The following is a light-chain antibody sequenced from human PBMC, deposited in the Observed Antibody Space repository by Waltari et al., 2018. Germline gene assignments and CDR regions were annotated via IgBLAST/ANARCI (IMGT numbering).Light chain of an antibody. Sequence: SYDLTQPPSVSVSPGETASITCSGDKLEDKYVSWHQQKPGQSPVLVMYRDNMRPSRIPERFSGSNSGNTATLTISGTQAMDDADFYCQAWDDSTVIFGGGTKLTVL. CDR2: RDN. V-gene: IGLV3-1*01. CDR3: QAWDDSTVI. CDR1: KLEDKY. J-gene: IGLJ2*01.